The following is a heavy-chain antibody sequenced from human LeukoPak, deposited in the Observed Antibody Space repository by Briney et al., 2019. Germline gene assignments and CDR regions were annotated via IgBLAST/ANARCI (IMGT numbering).Heavy chain of an antibody. Sequence: PGVSLRLSCAASGFTFSDYSMNWVRQAPGKGLEWVSSISSRSNYIYYADSMKGRFTISRDNAKNSLYLQMNSLRGEDTAVYYCARVPGDYWGQGTLVTVSS. J-gene: IGHJ4*02. CDR3: ARVPGDY. CDR1: GFTFSDYS. V-gene: IGHV3-21*01. CDR2: ISSRSNYI.